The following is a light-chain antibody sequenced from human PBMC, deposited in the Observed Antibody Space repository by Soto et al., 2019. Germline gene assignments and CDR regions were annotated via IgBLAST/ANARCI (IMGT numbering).Light chain of an antibody. V-gene: IGKV3-11*01. J-gene: IGKJ4*01. CDR2: DAY. CDR1: QSVSSN. Sequence: EIVLTQSPATLSLSPGERATVSCRASQSVSSNLAWYQQKPGQAPRLLIFDAYNRATGIPGRFSGSGSGTDFNCSICSLEPEDFWGEYCQQHSNWLLTLGGGTKVDIK. CDR3: QQHSNWLLT.